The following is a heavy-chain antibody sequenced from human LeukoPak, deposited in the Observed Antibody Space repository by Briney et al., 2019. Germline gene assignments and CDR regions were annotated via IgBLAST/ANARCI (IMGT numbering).Heavy chain of an antibody. J-gene: IGHJ4*02. CDR3: AKRAPYFFDY. Sequence: GRSLRLSCAASGFTFSSSGMSWVRQAPGKGLEWVSSISGSGGSTYYADPVKGRFTISRDNSKKTLYLQMNSLGAEDTALYYCAKRAPYFFDYWGQGTLVTVSS. CDR1: GFTFSSSG. V-gene: IGHV3-23*01. CDR2: ISGSGGST.